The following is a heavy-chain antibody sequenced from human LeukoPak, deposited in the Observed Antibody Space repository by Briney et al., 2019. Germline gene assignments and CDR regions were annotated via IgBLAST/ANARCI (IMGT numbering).Heavy chain of an antibody. V-gene: IGHV4-61*01. D-gene: IGHD3-3*01. CDR1: GGSVSSGSYY. Sequence: PSETLSLTCTVSGGSVSSGSYYWSWIRQPPGKGLEWIGYIYYSGSTIYNPSLKSRVTISVDTSKNQLSLKLSSVTAADTAVYYCARVNDFWSGPFDYWGQGTLVTVSS. CDR3: ARVNDFWSGPFDY. CDR2: IYYSGST. J-gene: IGHJ4*02.